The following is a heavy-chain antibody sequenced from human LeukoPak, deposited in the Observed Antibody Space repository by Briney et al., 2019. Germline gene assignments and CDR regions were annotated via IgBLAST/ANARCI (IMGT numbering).Heavy chain of an antibody. CDR3: ARLLVYNSGGEAFDH. D-gene: IGHD1-20*01. CDR2: IKQDGSEK. CDR1: GFTFSRYW. V-gene: IGHV3-7*01. J-gene: IGHJ4*02. Sequence: GGSLRLSCAASGFTFSRYWMSWVRQAPGKGLEWVANIKQDGSEKYYVDSVKGRFTISRDNAKNSLYLQMNSLRAEDTAVYYCARLLVYNSGGEAFDHWGQGILVTVSS.